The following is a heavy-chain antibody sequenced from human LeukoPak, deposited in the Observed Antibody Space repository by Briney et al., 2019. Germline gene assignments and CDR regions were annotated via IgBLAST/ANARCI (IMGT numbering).Heavy chain of an antibody. Sequence: GGSLRLSCAASGFTFSSYSMNWVRQAPGKGLEWVSSISGSSSYINYADSVKGRFTISRDNAKNSLYLQMNSLRAEDTAVYYCARESRYYDILTGPVDAFDIWGQGTMVTVSS. CDR1: GFTFSSYS. D-gene: IGHD3-9*01. CDR3: ARESRYYDILTGPVDAFDI. V-gene: IGHV3-21*06. CDR2: ISGSSSYI. J-gene: IGHJ3*02.